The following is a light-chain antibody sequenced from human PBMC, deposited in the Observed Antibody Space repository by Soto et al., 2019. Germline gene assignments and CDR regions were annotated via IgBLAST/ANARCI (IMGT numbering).Light chain of an antibody. V-gene: IGKV3-11*01. CDR3: QQRDIWPWT. Sequence: ESVLTQSPATLSLSPGERATLSCWASQSVNRYLVWYQQKPSQAPRLLMYDASKRATGIPARFSGSGSGTDFTLTISSLEPEDFAVYYCQQRDIWPWTFGQGTKVDIK. CDR1: QSVNRY. J-gene: IGKJ1*01. CDR2: DAS.